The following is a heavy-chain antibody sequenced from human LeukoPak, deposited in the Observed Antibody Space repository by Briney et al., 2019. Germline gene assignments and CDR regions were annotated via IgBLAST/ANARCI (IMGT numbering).Heavy chain of an antibody. J-gene: IGHJ4*02. CDR2: MYYTGST. Sequence: SETLSLTCTVSGGSISSYSYYWCWIRQPPGKGLEWIGSMYYTGSTYYNPSLKSRITISVDTSKNQFSLKLSSVTAADTAVYYCARDGRQLHYYFDYWGQGTLVTVSS. D-gene: IGHD1-1*01. V-gene: IGHV4-39*07. CDR3: ARDGRQLHYYFDY. CDR1: GGSISSYSYY.